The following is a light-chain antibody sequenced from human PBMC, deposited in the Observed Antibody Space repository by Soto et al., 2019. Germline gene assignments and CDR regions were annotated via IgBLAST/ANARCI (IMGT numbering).Light chain of an antibody. CDR3: MQGTYWPPT. Sequence: DIVMTQSPLSLPVTPGEPASISCRSSQSLLHSNGYNYLDWYLQKPGQSPQLLIYLGSNRASGVPDRFSGSGSGTDFTLKISRVEAEDVGVYYCMQGTYWPPTFGEGTKVDNK. J-gene: IGKJ4*01. V-gene: IGKV2-28*01. CDR1: QSLLHSNGYNY. CDR2: LGS.